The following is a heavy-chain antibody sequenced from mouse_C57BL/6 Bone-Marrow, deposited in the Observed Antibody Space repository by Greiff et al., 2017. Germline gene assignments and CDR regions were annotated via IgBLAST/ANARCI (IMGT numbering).Heavy chain of an antibody. V-gene: IGHV1-15*01. CDR1: GYTFTDYE. Sequence: VKLQESGAELVRPGASVTLSCKASGYTFTDYEMHWVKQTPVHGLEWIGAIDPETGGTAYNQKFKGKAILTADKSSSTAYMELRSLTSEDSAVYYCTSTHYFDYWGQGTTLTVSS. CDR2: IDPETGGT. D-gene: IGHD4-1*02. J-gene: IGHJ2*01. CDR3: TSTHYFDY.